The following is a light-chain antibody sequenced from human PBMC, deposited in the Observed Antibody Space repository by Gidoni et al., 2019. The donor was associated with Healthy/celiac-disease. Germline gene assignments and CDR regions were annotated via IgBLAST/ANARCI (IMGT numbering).Light chain of an antibody. J-gene: IGKJ5*01. CDR2: GAS. V-gene: IGKV3-15*01. CDR1: QSVSSN. Sequence: EIAITQSPATLSVSPGERATLSCRASQSVSSNLAWYQQKPGQAHRLLIYGASTRATCIPARFSGSGSGTDFTLTISSLQSEDFAVSYCQPYNNWPPVFXQXTRLEI. CDR3: QPYNNWPPV.